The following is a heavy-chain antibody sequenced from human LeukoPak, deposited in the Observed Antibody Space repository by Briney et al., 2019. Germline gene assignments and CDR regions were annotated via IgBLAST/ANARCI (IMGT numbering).Heavy chain of an antibody. D-gene: IGHD2-8*01. Sequence: GESLKISCKGSGYSFTSYWICWVGQMPGKGLEWMGIINPDDSDTRYSPSFEGQVIISVDKSISTAYLQWSSLKASDTATYYCARHGHCTNGVCYSNYYYYMDVWGKGTTVTVSS. V-gene: IGHV5-51*01. CDR3: ARHGHCTNGVCYSNYYYYMDV. CDR2: INPDDSDT. CDR1: GYSFTSYW. J-gene: IGHJ6*03.